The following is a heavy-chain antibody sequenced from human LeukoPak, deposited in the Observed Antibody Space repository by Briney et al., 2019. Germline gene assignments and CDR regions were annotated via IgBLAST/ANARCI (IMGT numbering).Heavy chain of an antibody. CDR1: GYTFTGYY. CDR2: INPNSGGT. CDR3: ARLSYDSIGYYNWFDP. J-gene: IGHJ5*02. Sequence: GASVKVSCKASGYTFTGYYMHWVRQAPGQGREWMGWINPNSGGTNYAQKFQGRVTMTRDTSISTAYMELSRLRSDDTAVYYCARLSYDSIGYYNWFDPWGQGTLVTVSS. D-gene: IGHD3-22*01. V-gene: IGHV1-2*02.